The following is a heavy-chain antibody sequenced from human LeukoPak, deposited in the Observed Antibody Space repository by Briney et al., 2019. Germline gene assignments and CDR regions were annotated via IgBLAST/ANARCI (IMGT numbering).Heavy chain of an antibody. V-gene: IGHV3-7*01. Sequence: GGSLRLSCAASGFTFINYWMSWVRQAPGKGLEWVANIKQDGSEKYYEDSVEGRFTISRDNAKNSVTLQMNSLRGEDTAVYYCVRALGSSSADSWGQGTLVIVSS. CDR3: VRALGSSSADS. CDR2: IKQDGSEK. J-gene: IGHJ4*02. D-gene: IGHD6-6*01. CDR1: GFTFINYW.